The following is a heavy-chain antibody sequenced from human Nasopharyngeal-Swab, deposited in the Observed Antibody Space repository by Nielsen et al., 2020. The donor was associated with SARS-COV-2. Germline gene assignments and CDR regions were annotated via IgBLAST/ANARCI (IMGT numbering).Heavy chain of an antibody. CDR1: GGSISSSSYY. J-gene: IGHJ4*02. Sequence: SETMSLTCTVSGGSISSSSYYWGWIRQPPGKGLEWIGSIYYSGSTNYNPTLKSRVTISVDTSKNQFSLKLRSVTAADTAVYYCARGYCSSTSCYAARHFDYWGQGTLVTVSS. D-gene: IGHD2-2*01. CDR2: IYYSGST. CDR3: ARGYCSSTSCYAARHFDY. V-gene: IGHV4-39*07.